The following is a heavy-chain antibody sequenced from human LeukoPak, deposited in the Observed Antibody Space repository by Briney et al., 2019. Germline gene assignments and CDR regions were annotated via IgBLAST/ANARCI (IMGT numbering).Heavy chain of an antibody. Sequence: SVKVSCKASGYTFTSYDINWVRQAPGQGLEWTGRIIPILGIANYAQKFQGRVTITADKSTSTAYMELSSLRSEDTAMYYCARGNTYGDYVGPCRWFDPWGQGTLVTVSS. CDR3: ARGNTYGDYVGPCRWFDP. J-gene: IGHJ5*02. V-gene: IGHV1-69*04. CDR1: GYTFTSYD. D-gene: IGHD4-17*01. CDR2: IIPILGIA.